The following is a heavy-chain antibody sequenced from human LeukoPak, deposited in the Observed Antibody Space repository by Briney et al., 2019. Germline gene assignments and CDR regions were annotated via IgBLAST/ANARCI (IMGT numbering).Heavy chain of an antibody. CDR3: ARVAVSGTDPGAFDI. Sequence: PSETLSLTCAVYGGSFSGYYWSWIRQPPGKGLEWIGEINHSGNTNNNPSLKSRLTISVDTSKNQFSLKLSSVAAADTAVYYCARVAVSGTDPGAFDIWGQGTMVTVSS. CDR1: GGSFSGYY. V-gene: IGHV4-34*01. J-gene: IGHJ3*02. CDR2: INHSGNT. D-gene: IGHD6-19*01.